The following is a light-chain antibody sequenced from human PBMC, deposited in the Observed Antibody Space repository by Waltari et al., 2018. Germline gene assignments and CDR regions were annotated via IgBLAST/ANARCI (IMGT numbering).Light chain of an antibody. Sequence: SFELIQPPSVAVSPGQTANITCSGDKLGDIYTYWYQQKPGQSPVAIMYQDTRRPSGHPWRFSDSNSGNTSTLTLSETQPVDEADYFCQTWDTITAIFGGGTRLTVL. J-gene: IGLJ2*01. CDR2: QDT. CDR1: KLGDIY. CDR3: QTWDTITAI. V-gene: IGLV3-1*01.